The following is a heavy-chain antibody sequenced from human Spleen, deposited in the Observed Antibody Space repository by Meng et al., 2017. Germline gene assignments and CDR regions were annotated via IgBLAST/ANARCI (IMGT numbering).Heavy chain of an antibody. Sequence: LSLTCAASGFTFSSYDMHWVRQATGKGLEWVSAIGSAGDAYYPGSVKGRFTISRDNSKNTVFLQINSLRVEDTAVYYCARSPIDKYDLSALPLDYWGQGTLVTVSS. CDR2: IGSAGDA. V-gene: IGHV3-13*01. J-gene: IGHJ4*02. D-gene: IGHD3-16*01. CDR1: GFTFSSYD. CDR3: ARSPIDKYDLSALPLDY.